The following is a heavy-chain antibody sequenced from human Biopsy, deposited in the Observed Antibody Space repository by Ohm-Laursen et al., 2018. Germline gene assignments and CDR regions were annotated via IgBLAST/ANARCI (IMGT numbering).Heavy chain of an antibody. CDR3: ARDFNYDGGGSFNFDY. D-gene: IGHD3-22*01. CDR1: GGTFITYA. V-gene: IGHV1-8*01. Sequence: GSSVKVSCKASGGTFITYAFNWVRQAPGQGLEWMGWMNPNSGNTGYAQKFQGRVTMTRNTSISTAYMELSSLTSVDTAVYYCARDFNYDGGGSFNFDYWGQGTLVTVSS. J-gene: IGHJ4*02. CDR2: MNPNSGNT.